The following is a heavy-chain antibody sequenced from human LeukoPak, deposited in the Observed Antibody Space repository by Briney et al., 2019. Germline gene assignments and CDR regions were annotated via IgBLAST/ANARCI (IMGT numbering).Heavy chain of an antibody. CDR1: GFTFDDYA. CDR2: ISWNSGSI. J-gene: IGHJ4*02. D-gene: IGHD3-10*01. CDR3: AKDIKPYYYGSGSYFDY. V-gene: IGHV3-9*01. Sequence: GGSLRLSCAASGFTFDDYAMHWVRQAPGKGLEWVSGISWNSGSIGYADSVKGRFTISRDNAKNSLYLQMNSLRAEDTALYYCAKDIKPYYYGSGSYFDYWGQGTLVTVSS.